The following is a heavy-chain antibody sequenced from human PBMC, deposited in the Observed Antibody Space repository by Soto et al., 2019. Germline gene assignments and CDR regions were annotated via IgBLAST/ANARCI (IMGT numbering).Heavy chain of an antibody. CDR2: ISSSSSYI. CDR1: GFTFSSYS. Sequence: EVQLVESGGGLVKPGGSLRLSCAASGFTFSSYSMNWVRQAPGKGLEWVSSISSSSSYIYYADSVKGRFIISRDNAKNSLYLRMNSLRAEDTAVYYCARAGSALDYWGQGTLVTVSS. D-gene: IGHD3-10*01. J-gene: IGHJ4*02. V-gene: IGHV3-21*01. CDR3: ARAGSALDY.